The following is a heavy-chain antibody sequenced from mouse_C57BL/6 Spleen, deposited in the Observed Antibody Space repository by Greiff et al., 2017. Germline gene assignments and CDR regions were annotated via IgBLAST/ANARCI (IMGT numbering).Heavy chain of an antibody. J-gene: IGHJ2*01. CDR3: ARGYGSLDY. Sequence: QVQLQQPGAELVMPGASVKLSCKASGYTFTSYWMHWVKQRPGQGLEWIGKIGPGSGSTYYNEKFKGKATLTADKSSSTAYMQLSSLTSEDSAVYFCARGYGSLDYWGQGTTLTVSS. V-gene: IGHV1-77*01. CDR1: GYTFTSYW. D-gene: IGHD1-1*01. CDR2: IGPGSGST.